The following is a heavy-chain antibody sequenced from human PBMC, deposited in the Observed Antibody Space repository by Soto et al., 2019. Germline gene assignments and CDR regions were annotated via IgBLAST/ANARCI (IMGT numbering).Heavy chain of an antibody. CDR3: ARALLYCSSHSCYTKYYYYGLDV. V-gene: IGHV4-34*01. CDR2: INHSGST. D-gene: IGHD2-2*02. J-gene: IGHJ6*02. Sequence: SETLSLTCAVYGGSFSGYYWSWIRQPPGKGLEWIGEINHSGSTNYNPSLKSRVTISVDTSKNQFSLKLSSVTAADTAVYYCARALLYCSSHSCYTKYYYYGLDVWGQGTTVTVSS. CDR1: GGSFSGYY.